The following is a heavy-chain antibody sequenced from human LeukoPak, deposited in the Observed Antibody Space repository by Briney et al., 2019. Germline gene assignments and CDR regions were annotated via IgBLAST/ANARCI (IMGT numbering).Heavy chain of an antibody. CDR1: GGSISSYY. D-gene: IGHD3-10*01. J-gene: IGHJ4*02. CDR2: IYYSGST. CDR3: ARVSVGVDYFDY. V-gene: IGHV4-59*01. Sequence: PSETLSLTCTVSGGSISSYYWSWIRQPPGKGLEWIGYIYYSGSTNYNPSLKGRVTISVDTSKNQFSLKLSSVIAADTAVYYCARVSVGVDYFDYLGQGSLVTVSS.